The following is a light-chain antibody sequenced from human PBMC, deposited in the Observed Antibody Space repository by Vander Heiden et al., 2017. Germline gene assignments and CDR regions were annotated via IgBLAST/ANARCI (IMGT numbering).Light chain of an antibody. CDR3: SSYTSSSTRV. J-gene: IGLJ2*01. V-gene: IGLV2-14*03. CDR1: SSDVGGYNY. CDR2: DVS. Sequence: QSALTQPASVSVSPGQSITISCPGTSSDVGGYNYVSWYQQHPGKAPKLMIYDVSNRPSGVSNRFAGSKSGNTASLTISGLQAEDEADYYCSSYTSSSTRVFGGGTKLTVL.